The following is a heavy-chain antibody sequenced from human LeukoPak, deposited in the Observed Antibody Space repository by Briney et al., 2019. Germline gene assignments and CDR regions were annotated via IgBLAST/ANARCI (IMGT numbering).Heavy chain of an antibody. CDR3: ARDADYGGSPDAFDI. Sequence: GGSLRLSCAASGFTVSGNHMSWVRQAPGKGLNWVSIIYSGGTTYYADSVKGRFTTSRDNSKNTLYLQMNSLRAEDTAVYYCARDADYGGSPDAFDIWGRGTIVTVSS. V-gene: IGHV3-53*01. J-gene: IGHJ3*02. CDR1: GFTVSGNH. CDR2: IYSGGTT. D-gene: IGHD4-23*01.